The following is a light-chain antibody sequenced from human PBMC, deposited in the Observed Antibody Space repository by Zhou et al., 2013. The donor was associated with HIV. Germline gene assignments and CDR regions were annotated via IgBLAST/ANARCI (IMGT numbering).Light chain of an antibody. CDR3: QQANSFLPIT. Sequence: DIQMTQSPSSLSASAGDRVTMTCRASHDIANFLAWYQQSPGRPPKLLIYSVSTLASGVPPRFSGSGSGTDFTLTISDLQPEDAATYYCQQANSFLPITFGQGTRLEIK. CDR2: SVS. CDR1: HDIANF. V-gene: IGKV1-27*01. J-gene: IGKJ5*01.